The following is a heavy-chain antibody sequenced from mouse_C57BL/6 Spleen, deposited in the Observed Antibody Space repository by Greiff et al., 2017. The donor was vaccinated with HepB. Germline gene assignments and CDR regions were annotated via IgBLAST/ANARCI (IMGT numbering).Heavy chain of an antibody. V-gene: IGHV5-4*01. J-gene: IGHJ2*01. Sequence: EVHLVESGGGLVKPGGSLKLSCAASGFTFSSYAMSWVRQTPEKRLEWVATISDGGSYTYYPDNVKGRFTISRDNAKNNLYLQMSHLKSEDTAMYYCARAIVYFDYWGQGTTLTVSS. CDR1: GFTFSSYA. CDR2: ISDGGSYT. D-gene: IGHD2-12*01. CDR3: ARAIVYFDY.